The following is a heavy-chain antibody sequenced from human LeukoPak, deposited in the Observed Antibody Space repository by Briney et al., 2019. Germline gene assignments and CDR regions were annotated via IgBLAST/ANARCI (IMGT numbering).Heavy chain of an antibody. J-gene: IGHJ4*02. CDR1: GYTFTGYY. Sequence: ASVKVSCKASGYTFTGYYMHWVRQAPGQGLEWMGWINPNSGGTNYAQKFQGRVTMTRDTSISTAYMELSRLRSDDTAVYYCARDLRSDDFWSGYVKDWGQGTLVTVSS. V-gene: IGHV1-2*02. D-gene: IGHD3-3*01. CDR2: INPNSGGT. CDR3: ARDLRSDDFWSGYVKD.